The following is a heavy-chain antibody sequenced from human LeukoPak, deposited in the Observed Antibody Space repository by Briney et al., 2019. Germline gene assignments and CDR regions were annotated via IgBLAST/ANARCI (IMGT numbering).Heavy chain of an antibody. CDR1: GGSISSSNW. Sequence: SETLSLTCAVSGGSISSSNWWSWVRQPPGKGLEWIGEIYHSGSTNYNPSLKSRVTISVDTSKNQFSLKLSSVTAADTAVYYCVNSDAGNSPPYFDYWGQGTLATVSS. CDR2: IYHSGST. J-gene: IGHJ4*02. D-gene: IGHD4-23*01. CDR3: VNSDAGNSPPYFDY. V-gene: IGHV4-4*02.